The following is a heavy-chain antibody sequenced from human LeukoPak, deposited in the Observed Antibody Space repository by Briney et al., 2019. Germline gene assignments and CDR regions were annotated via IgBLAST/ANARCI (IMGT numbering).Heavy chain of an antibody. V-gene: IGHV1-69*06. J-gene: IGHJ3*02. CDR3: ATASGSYIAFDI. CDR2: IIPIFGTA. Sequence: SVKVSCKASGGTFSSYAISWVRQAPGQGLEWMGGIIPIFGTANYAQKFQGRVTMTEDTSTDTAYMELSSLRSEDTAVYYCATASGSYIAFDIWGQGTMVTVSS. D-gene: IGHD1-26*01. CDR1: GGTFSSYA.